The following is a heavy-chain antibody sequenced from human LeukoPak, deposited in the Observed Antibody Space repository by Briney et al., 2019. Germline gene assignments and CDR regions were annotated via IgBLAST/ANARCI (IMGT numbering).Heavy chain of an antibody. V-gene: IGHV3-30-3*01. D-gene: IGHD6-13*01. Sequence: GGSLRLSCAASGFTFSSYAMHWVRQAPGKGLEWVAVISYDGSNKYYADSVKGRFTISRDNSKNTLYLQMNSLRAEDTAVYYCARGHLAAAPGRNWFDPWGQGTLVTVSS. CDR3: ARGHLAAAPGRNWFDP. CDR1: GFTFSSYA. J-gene: IGHJ5*02. CDR2: ISYDGSNK.